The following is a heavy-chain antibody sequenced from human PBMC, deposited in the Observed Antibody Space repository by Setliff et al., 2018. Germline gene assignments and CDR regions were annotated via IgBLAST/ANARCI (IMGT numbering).Heavy chain of an antibody. CDR2: IWYDGSNK. Sequence: GESLKISCAASGFTFSSYGMHWVRQAPGKGLEWVAVIWYDGSNKYYADSVKGRFTISRDNSKNTLYLQMNSLRAEDTAVYYCAKPSSGWYPSTYYFDYWGQGTLVTVSS. CDR1: GFTFSSYG. V-gene: IGHV3-33*06. J-gene: IGHJ4*02. CDR3: AKPSSGWYPSTYYFDY. D-gene: IGHD6-19*01.